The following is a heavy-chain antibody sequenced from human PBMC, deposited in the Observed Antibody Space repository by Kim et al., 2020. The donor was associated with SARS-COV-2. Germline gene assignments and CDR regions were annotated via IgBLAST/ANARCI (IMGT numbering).Heavy chain of an antibody. CDR2: ISYDGSNK. V-gene: IGHV3-30*18. D-gene: IGHD3-3*01. Sequence: GGSLRLSCAASGFTFSSYGMHWVRQAPGKGLEWVAVISYDGSNKYYADSVKGRFTISRDNSKNTLYLQMNSLRAEDTAVYYCAKDPNFYDFWSGSYGGMDVWGQGTTVTVSS. CDR1: GFTFSSYG. J-gene: IGHJ6*02. CDR3: AKDPNFYDFWSGSYGGMDV.